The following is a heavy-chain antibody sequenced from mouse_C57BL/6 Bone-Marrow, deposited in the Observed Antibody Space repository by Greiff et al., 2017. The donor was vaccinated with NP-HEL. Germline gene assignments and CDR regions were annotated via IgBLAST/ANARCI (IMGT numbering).Heavy chain of an antibody. CDR2: IWSGGST. V-gene: IGHV2-2*01. CDR3: ARNSPFAWFAY. CDR1: GFSLTSYG. Sequence: VHLVESGPGLVQPSQSLSITCTVSGFSLTSYGVHWVRQSPGKGLEWLGVIWSGGSTDYNAAFISRLSISKDNSKSQVFFKMNSLQADDTAIYYCARNSPFAWFAYWGQGTLVTVSA. J-gene: IGHJ3*01.